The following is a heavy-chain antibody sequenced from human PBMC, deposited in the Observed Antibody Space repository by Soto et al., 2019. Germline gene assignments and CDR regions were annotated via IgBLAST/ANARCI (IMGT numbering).Heavy chain of an antibody. CDR3: ARDRDPHYYYGMDV. CDR2: INHSRTT. J-gene: IGHJ6*02. CDR1: GGSFSGYY. Sequence: PSETLSLTCAVYGGSFSGYYWNWIRQPPGKGLEWIGEINHSRTTNYNPSLKSRITISVDTSNNQFSLKLTSVTAADTAVYYCARDRDPHYYYGMDVWGQGTTVTVS. V-gene: IGHV4-34*01.